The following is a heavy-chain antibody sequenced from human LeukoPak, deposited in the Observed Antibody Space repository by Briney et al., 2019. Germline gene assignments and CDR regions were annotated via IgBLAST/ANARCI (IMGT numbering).Heavy chain of an antibody. D-gene: IGHD3-22*01. CDR3: AKRDEFITHFDF. J-gene: IGHJ4*02. Sequence: PGGSLRLSCAASGFTFNTYAMTWVRLAPGKGLEWVSSISGSGSTTYYADSVEGRFTISRDNSKNTLYLQMNSLRADDTAIYYCAKRDEFITHFDFWGQGTLVTVSS. CDR1: GFTFNTYA. V-gene: IGHV3-23*01. CDR2: ISGSGSTT.